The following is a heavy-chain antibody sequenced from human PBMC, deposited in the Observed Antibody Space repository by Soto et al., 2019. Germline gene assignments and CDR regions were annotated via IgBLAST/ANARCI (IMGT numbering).Heavy chain of an antibody. CDR3: ARRYSNHEVNWFDP. CDR1: GDSISSGGYY. J-gene: IGHJ5*02. D-gene: IGHD4-4*01. CDR2: VYFRGST. Sequence: SETLSLTCTVSGDSISSGGYYWSWIRQHPGKGLEWIGSVYFRGSTHLNPSLKTRGTISVDTSKNQFSLKLSSATAADTAVYYCARRYSNHEVNWFDPYFQGSLVTVSS. V-gene: IGHV4-31*03.